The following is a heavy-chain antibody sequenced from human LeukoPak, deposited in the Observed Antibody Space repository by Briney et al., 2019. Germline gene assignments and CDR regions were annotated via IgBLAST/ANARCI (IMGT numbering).Heavy chain of an antibody. CDR3: ARERGGLNPGSMVRGPFDY. J-gene: IGHJ4*02. V-gene: IGHV4-59*01. CDR1: GGSISSYY. CDR2: IYYSGST. Sequence: SETLSLTCTVSGGSISSYYWSWIRQPPGKGLEWIGYIYYSGSTNYNPSLKSRVTISVDTSKNQFSLKLSSVTAADTAVYYCARERGGLNPGSMVRGPFDYWGQGTLVTVSS. D-gene: IGHD3-10*01.